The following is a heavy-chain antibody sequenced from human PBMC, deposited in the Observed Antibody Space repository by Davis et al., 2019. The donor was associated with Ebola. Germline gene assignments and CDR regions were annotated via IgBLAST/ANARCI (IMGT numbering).Heavy chain of an antibody. CDR1: GFTFSSYG. Sequence: GESLKISCAASGFTFSSYGMHWVRQAPGKGLEWVAVISYDGSNKYYADSVKGRFTISRDNSKNTLYLQMNSLRAEDTAVYYCARGYSSGWRPFDYWSQGTLVTVSS. D-gene: IGHD6-19*01. V-gene: IGHV3-30*03. CDR2: ISYDGSNK. CDR3: ARGYSSGWRPFDY. J-gene: IGHJ4*02.